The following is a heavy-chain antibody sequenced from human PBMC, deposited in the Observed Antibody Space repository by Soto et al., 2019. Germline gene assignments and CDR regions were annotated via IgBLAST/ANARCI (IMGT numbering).Heavy chain of an antibody. V-gene: IGHV4-38-2*02. CDR1: GYSISSGYY. J-gene: IGHJ6*02. D-gene: IGHD3-3*01. CDR3: ARDWYYDFWSGYYTGYYGMDV. CDR2: IYHSGST. Sequence: PSETLSLTCAVSGYSISSGYYWGWIRQPPGKGLEWIGSIYHSGSTYYNPSLKSRVTISVDTSKNQFSLKLSSVTAADTAVYYCARDWYYDFWSGYYTGYYGMDVWGQGTTVTVS.